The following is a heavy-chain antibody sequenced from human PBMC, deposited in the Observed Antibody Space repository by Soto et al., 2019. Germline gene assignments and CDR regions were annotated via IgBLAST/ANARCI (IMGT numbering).Heavy chain of an antibody. CDR1: GFTFSSYS. V-gene: IGHV3-21*01. D-gene: IGHD1-26*01. CDR3: ARDLGTRGAFDI. CDR2: ISSSSSYI. Sequence: GGSLRLSCAASGFTFSSYSMNWGRQAPGKGLEWVSSISSSSSYIYYADSVKGRFTISRDNAKNSLYLQMNSLRAEDTAVYYCARDLGTRGAFDIWGQGTMVTVSS. J-gene: IGHJ3*02.